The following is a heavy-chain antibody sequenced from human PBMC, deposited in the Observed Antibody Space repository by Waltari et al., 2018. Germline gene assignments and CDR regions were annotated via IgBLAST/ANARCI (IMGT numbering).Heavy chain of an antibody. J-gene: IGHJ4*02. Sequence: EVQLVESGGGLVQPGGSLTPSCAASGFTVSRKSMTWVRPAPGKGLEWVSVIHSGGDSYHADSVKGRFTISRDNSKNTLYLQMNSLRAEDTAVYYCARLPPGDYWGQGTLVTVSS. V-gene: IGHV3-66*04. CDR1: GFTVSRKS. D-gene: IGHD3-10*01. CDR2: IHSGGDS. CDR3: ARLPPGDY.